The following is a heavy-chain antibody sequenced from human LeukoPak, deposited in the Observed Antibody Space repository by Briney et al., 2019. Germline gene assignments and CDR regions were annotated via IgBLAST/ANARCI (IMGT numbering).Heavy chain of an antibody. J-gene: IGHJ4*02. CDR3: ARSYTNNGGFPPY. V-gene: IGHV1-2*02. CDR2: INPNSGGT. Sequence: ASVKVSCKPSGYTFTAYYIHWMRQAPGQGLEWMGWINPNSGGTNYAQQFQGRVTMTSDTSIRTAYMELGRLRSDDTAMYYCARSYTNNGGFPPYWGQGTLVTVSS. CDR1: GYTFTAYY. D-gene: IGHD1/OR15-1a*01.